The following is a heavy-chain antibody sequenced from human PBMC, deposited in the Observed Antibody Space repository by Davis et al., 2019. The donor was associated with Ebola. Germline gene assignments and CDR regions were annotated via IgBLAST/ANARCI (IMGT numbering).Heavy chain of an antibody. Sequence: ASVKVSCKASGYTFTDYNIHWMRQAPGQGLEWLGRVILKSGATNYAQKFQGRVTMTRDTSISTVYMELSSLRSDDTAIYYCAVAQGHNTGSLDFWGQGTLVTVSS. D-gene: IGHD1-1*01. CDR1: GYTFTDYN. CDR3: AVAQGHNTGSLDF. CDR2: VILKSGAT. V-gene: IGHV1-2*06. J-gene: IGHJ4*02.